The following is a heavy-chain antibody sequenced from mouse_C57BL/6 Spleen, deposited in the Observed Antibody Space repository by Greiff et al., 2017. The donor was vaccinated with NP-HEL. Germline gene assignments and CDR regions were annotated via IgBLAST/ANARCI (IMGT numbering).Heavy chain of an antibody. CDR3: ARYEENYEWYFDV. V-gene: IGHV7-3*01. Sequence: EVKVIESGGGLVQPGGSLSLSCAASGFTFTDYYMSWVRQPPGKALEWLGFIRNKANGYTTEYSASVKGRFTISRDNSQSILYLQMNALRAEDSATYYCARYEENYEWYFDVWGTGTTVTVSS. D-gene: IGHD2-4*01. CDR2: IRNKANGYTT. J-gene: IGHJ1*03. CDR1: GFTFTDYY.